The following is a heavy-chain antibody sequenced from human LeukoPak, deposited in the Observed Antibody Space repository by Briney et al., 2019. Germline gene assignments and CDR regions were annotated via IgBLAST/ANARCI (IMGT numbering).Heavy chain of an antibody. V-gene: IGHV1-46*01. D-gene: IGHD1-1*01. CDR3: AREGYEDPRPYYFDY. CDR2: INPSGGST. Sequence: ASVKVSCKASGYTFTSYGISWVRQAPGQGLEWMGIINPSGGSTSYAQKFQGRVTMTRDTSTRTVYMELSSLRSEDTAVYYCAREGYEDPRPYYFDYWGQGTLVTVSS. CDR1: GYTFTSYG. J-gene: IGHJ4*02.